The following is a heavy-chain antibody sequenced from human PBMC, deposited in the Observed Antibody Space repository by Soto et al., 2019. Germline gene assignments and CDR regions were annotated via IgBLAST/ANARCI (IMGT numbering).Heavy chain of an antibody. CDR2: INQDGSED. J-gene: IGHJ4*02. D-gene: IGHD1-1*01. Sequence: GSLRLSCAASGFTFSSYWMNWVRQAPGKGLEWVANINQDGSEDNLLDSVKGRFTISRDNAKNSLFLQMNSLRVDDTAVYYCARTGDGHHDFLDYWGQGALVTVSS. CDR3: ARTGDGHHDFLDY. CDR1: GFTFSSYW. V-gene: IGHV3-7*01.